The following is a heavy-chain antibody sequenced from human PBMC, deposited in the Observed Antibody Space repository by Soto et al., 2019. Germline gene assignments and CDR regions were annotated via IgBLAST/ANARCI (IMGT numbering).Heavy chain of an antibody. CDR1: GFTFSSYA. D-gene: IGHD6-13*01. V-gene: IGHV3-23*01. CDR2: ISGSGGST. Sequence: EVQLLESGGGLVQPGGSLRLSCAASGFTFSSYAMSWVRQAPGKGLEWVSAISGSGGSTYYADSVKVRFTISRDNSKNKLYLQMNSLRAEDTAVYYCAKAATYSSSWFDVGFDYWGQGTLVTVSS. CDR3: AKAATYSSSWFDVGFDY. J-gene: IGHJ4*02.